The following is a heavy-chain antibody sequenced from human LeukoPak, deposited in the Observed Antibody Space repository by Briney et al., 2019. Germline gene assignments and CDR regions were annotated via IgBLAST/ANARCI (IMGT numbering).Heavy chain of an antibody. CDR1: GFTFSTYW. CDR3: ARCLLGRLPDY. V-gene: IGHV3-74*01. D-gene: IGHD4-11*01. Sequence: GGSLRLSCAASGFTFSTYWMHWVRQAPGKGLVWVSRINSDGGSTTYADSVRGRFTHSQDTAKNSLYLQMNSPRHEDTAVYYCARCLLGRLPDYWGQGTLVTVSS. J-gene: IGHJ4*02. CDR2: INSDGGST.